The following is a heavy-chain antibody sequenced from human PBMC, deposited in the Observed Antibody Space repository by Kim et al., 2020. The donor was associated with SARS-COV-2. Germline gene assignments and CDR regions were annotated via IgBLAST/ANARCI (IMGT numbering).Heavy chain of an antibody. V-gene: IGHV4-39*07. CDR2: IFQSGST. J-gene: IGHJ4*02. Sequence: SETLSLTCNVSGASISSSSHYWGWIRQPPGKGLEWIGSIFQSGSTYYNPSLKSRVTISIDTSKNQFSLKLRSVTAADTAVYYCARDKTSYFDYWGQGTLV. CDR3: ARDKTSYFDY. CDR1: GASISSSSHY.